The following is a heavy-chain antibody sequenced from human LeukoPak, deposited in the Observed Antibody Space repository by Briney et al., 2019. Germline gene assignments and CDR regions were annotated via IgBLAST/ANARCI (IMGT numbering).Heavy chain of an antibody. J-gene: IGHJ3*02. V-gene: IGHV1-2*06. CDR3: ARVSLYYYDSSGYYYTPPYDAFDI. D-gene: IGHD3-22*01. CDR2: INPNSGGT. CDR1: GYTFTSYG. Sequence: ASVKVSCKASGYTFTSYGISWVRQAPGQGLEWMGRINPNSGGTNYAQKFQGRVTMTRDTSISTAYMELSRLRSDDTAVYYCARVSLYYYDSSGYYYTPPYDAFDIWGQGTMVTVSS.